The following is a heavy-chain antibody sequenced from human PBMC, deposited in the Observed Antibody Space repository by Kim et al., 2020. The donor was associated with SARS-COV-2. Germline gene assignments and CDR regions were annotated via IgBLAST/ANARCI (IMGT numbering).Heavy chain of an antibody. D-gene: IGHD6-19*01. J-gene: IGHJ4*02. Sequence: GGSLRLSCAASGFTFDDYAMHWVRQAPGKGLEWVSLISWDGGSTYYADSVKGRFTISRDNSKNSLYLQMNSLRAEDTALYYCATGIIAVAGYWEDYWGQGTLGSVSP. CDR3: ATGIIAVAGYWEDY. V-gene: IGHV3-43D*03. CDR2: ISWDGGST. CDR1: GFTFDDYA.